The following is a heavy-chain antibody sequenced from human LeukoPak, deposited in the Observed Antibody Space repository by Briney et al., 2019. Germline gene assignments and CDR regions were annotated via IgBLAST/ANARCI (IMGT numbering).Heavy chain of an antibody. CDR1: GFTVTSKF. J-gene: IGHJ4*02. CDR2: IYSSGST. CDR3: ARESYGGA. D-gene: IGHD1-26*01. V-gene: IGHV3-53*01. Sequence: PGGSLRLFCAASGFTVTSKFKSRVRQAPGKGLEWVSVIYSSGSTHFADSVKGRFSISRDNSKNTLYLLMSSLRLEDTAVYYCARESYGGAWGQGTLVTVSS.